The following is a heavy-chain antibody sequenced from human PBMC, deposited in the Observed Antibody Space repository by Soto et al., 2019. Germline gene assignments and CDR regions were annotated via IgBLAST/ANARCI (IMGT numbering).Heavy chain of an antibody. Sequence: TLSLTCAVSGGSISSGGYSWSWIRQPPGKGLEWIGYIYHSGSTYYNPSLKSRVTISVDRSKNQFSLKLSSVTAADTAVYYCARVGIAAAGYYFDYWGQGTLVTVSS. J-gene: IGHJ4*02. D-gene: IGHD6-13*01. V-gene: IGHV4-30-2*01. CDR3: ARVGIAAAGYYFDY. CDR2: IYHSGST. CDR1: GGSISSGGYS.